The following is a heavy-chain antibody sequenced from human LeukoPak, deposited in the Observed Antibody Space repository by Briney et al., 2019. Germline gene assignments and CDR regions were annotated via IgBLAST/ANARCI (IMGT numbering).Heavy chain of an antibody. Sequence: GGPLQISCEGSGYSFSNYWIGWVRQMPGKGLEWMGIIYPGDYETRYSPSFQGLVTISVDKSISTAYLQWSSLKASDTAMYYCAIPPGYCGNDCSFDHWGQGTLVTVSS. CDR2: IYPGDYET. J-gene: IGHJ4*02. D-gene: IGHD2-21*02. V-gene: IGHV5-51*01. CDR3: AIPPGYCGNDCSFDH. CDR1: GYSFSNYW.